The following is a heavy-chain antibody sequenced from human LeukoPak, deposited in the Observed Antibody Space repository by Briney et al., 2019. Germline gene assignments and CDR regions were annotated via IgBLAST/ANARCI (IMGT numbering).Heavy chain of an antibody. CDR3: ARTSARFTMIVVVIPLFDY. Sequence: SQTLSLTCAISGDSVSSNSAAWNWIRQSPSRGLEWLGRTYYRSKWYNDYAVSVKSRITINPDTSKNQFSLQLNSVTPEDTAVYYCARTSARFTMIVVVIPLFDYWGQGTLVTVSS. D-gene: IGHD3-22*01. CDR2: TYYRSKWYN. CDR1: GDSVSSNSAA. J-gene: IGHJ4*02. V-gene: IGHV6-1*01.